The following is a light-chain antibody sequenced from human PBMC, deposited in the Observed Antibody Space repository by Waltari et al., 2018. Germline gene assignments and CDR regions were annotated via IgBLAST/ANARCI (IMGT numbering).Light chain of an antibody. J-gene: IGLJ1*01. CDR3: SSYAGSNNFV. CDR2: EVS. CDR1: SSDVGGYNY. V-gene: IGLV2-8*01. Sequence: QSALTQPPSASGSPGPSVTISCTGTSSDVGGYNYVSWYQQHPGKAPKLMIYEVSKRPSGVPDRLSGSKSGNTASLTVSGLQAEDEADYYCSSYAGSNNFVFGTGTKVTVL.